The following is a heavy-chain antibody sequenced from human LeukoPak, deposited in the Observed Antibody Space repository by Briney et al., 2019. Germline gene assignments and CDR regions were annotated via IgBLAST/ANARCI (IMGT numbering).Heavy chain of an antibody. D-gene: IGHD6-13*01. CDR1: GGTFSSYA. V-gene: IGHV1-69*06. J-gene: IGHJ4*02. CDR2: IIPIFGTA. CDR3: ASASAAGPGVDY. Sequence: ASVKVSCKASGGTFSSYAISWVRQGPGQGLEWMGGIIPIFGTANYAQKFQGRVTITADKSTSTAYMELSSLRSEDTAVYYCASASAAGPGVDYWGQGTLVTVSS.